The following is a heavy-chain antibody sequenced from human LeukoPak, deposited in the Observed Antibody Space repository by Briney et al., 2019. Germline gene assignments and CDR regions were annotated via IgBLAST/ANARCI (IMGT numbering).Heavy chain of an antibody. CDR3: VKDRTTVTLFDY. D-gene: IGHD4-17*01. J-gene: IGHJ4*02. Sequence: GGSLRLSCAASGFTFNCYWMHWVRQAPGKGLVWVSRIKTDGSFSDYADAVKGRFTISRDNAKNTLYLQMNSLRAEDSAVYYCVKDRTTVTLFDYWGQGALVTVSS. V-gene: IGHV3-74*01. CDR2: IKTDGSFS. CDR1: GFTFNCYW.